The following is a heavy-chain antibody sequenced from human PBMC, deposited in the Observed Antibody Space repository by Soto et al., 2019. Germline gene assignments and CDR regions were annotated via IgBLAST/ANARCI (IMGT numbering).Heavy chain of an antibody. CDR3: ESRDPGTSVDY. D-gene: IGHD1-7*01. CDR2: IYRTGST. V-gene: IGHV4-4*02. J-gene: IGHJ4*02. CDR1: GGSFTSNNW. Sequence: KASETLSLTCAVSGGSFTSNNWWTWVRQPPGQGLEWIGEIYRTGSTNYNPSLKSRVTISLDKSENQFSLKVTSLTAADTAVYYCESRDPGTSVDYWGQGTLVTVYS.